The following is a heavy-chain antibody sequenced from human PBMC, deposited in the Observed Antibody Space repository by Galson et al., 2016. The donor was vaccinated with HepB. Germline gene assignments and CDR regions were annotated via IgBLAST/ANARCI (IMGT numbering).Heavy chain of an antibody. D-gene: IGHD2-21*02. Sequence: SLRLSCAASGFTVSTYAMTWVRQAPGKGLEWVSVIVGRGVSTYYTDSVKGRFTISRDNSKNTLYLQMNSLRAEDTAVYFWAKDSGGDAYYFDHWGQGTLVTVSS. V-gene: IGHV3-23*01. CDR3: AKDSGGDAYYFDH. J-gene: IGHJ4*02. CDR1: GFTVSTYA. CDR2: IVGRGVST.